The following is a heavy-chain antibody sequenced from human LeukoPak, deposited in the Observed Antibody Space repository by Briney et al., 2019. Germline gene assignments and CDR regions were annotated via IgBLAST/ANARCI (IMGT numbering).Heavy chain of an antibody. V-gene: IGHV3-23*01. CDR3: ATHELKDAFDI. Sequence: LPGGSLRLSCAASGFTFSSYGMSWVRQAPGKGLEWVSAISGSGGSTYYADSVKGRFTISRDNAKNSLYLQMNSLRAEDTAVYYCATHELKDAFDIWGQGTMVTVSS. CDR2: ISGSGGST. CDR1: GFTFSSYG. D-gene: IGHD3-10*01. J-gene: IGHJ3*02.